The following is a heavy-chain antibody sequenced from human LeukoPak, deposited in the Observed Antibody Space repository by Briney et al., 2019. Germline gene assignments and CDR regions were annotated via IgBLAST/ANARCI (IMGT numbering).Heavy chain of an antibody. J-gene: IGHJ4*02. Sequence: PGGSLRLSCAASGFTFSSYAMSWVRQAPGKGLGWVSTISGSGSSTYYADSVKGGFNISRDNPKNTLYLQMNSLRADDTAVYYCAKDRSCSGGSCYSADYWGQGTLVTVSS. CDR3: AKDRSCSGGSCYSADY. V-gene: IGHV3-23*01. D-gene: IGHD2-15*01. CDR2: ISGSGSST. CDR1: GFTFSSYA.